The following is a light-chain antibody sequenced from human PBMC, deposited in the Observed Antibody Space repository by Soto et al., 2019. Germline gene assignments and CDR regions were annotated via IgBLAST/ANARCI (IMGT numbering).Light chain of an antibody. CDR1: QSVSSN. CDR2: GAS. Sequence: EIVMTRSPATLSVSPGERATLSCRASQSVSSNLAWHQQKPGQAPRLLIYGASTRATGIPARFSGSGSGTEFTLTISSLQSEDFAVYYCQQYNNWPPYTFGQGTKLEIK. CDR3: QQYNNWPPYT. J-gene: IGKJ2*01. V-gene: IGKV3-15*01.